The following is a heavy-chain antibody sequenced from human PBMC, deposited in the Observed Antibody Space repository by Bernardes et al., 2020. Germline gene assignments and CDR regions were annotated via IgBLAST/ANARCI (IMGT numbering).Heavy chain of an antibody. Sequence: GGSLRLSCAASGFTFRSYDMHWVRQATGKGLEWVSAIGTAGDTYYPGSVKGRFTISRENAKNSLYLQMNSLRAGDTAVYYCARSTRRFSSGWLDYYYGMDVWGQGTTVTGSS. CDR2: IGTAGDT. V-gene: IGHV3-13*01. J-gene: IGHJ6*02. CDR1: GFTFRSYD. D-gene: IGHD6-19*01. CDR3: ARSTRRFSSGWLDYYYGMDV.